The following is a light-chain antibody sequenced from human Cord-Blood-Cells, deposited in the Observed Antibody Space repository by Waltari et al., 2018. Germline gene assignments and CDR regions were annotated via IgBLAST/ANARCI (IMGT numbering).Light chain of an antibody. CDR1: QSISSW. CDR3: QQYNSYSHT. J-gene: IGKJ2*01. Sequence: DIQMTQSPSTLSASVGDRVTNTCRASQSISSWLAWYQQKPGKAPKLLIYDASSLESGVPSRFSGSGSGTEFTLTISSLQPDNFATYYFQQYNSYSHTFGQGTKLEIK. V-gene: IGKV1-5*01. CDR2: DAS.